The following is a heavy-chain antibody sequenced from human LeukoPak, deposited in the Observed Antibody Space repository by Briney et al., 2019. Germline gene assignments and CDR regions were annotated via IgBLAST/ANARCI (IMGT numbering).Heavy chain of an antibody. CDR1: GYSFTSYW. CDR3: ARQAGYYYDSSGYYPRWFDP. J-gene: IGHJ5*02. D-gene: IGHD3-22*01. Sequence: GESLKISCKGSGYSFTSYWIGWVRQMPGKGLEWMGIIYPGDSDTRYSPSFQGQVTISADKSISTAYLQWSSLKASDTAMYYCARQAGYYYDSSGYYPRWFDPWGQGTLVTVSS. V-gene: IGHV5-51*01. CDR2: IYPGDSDT.